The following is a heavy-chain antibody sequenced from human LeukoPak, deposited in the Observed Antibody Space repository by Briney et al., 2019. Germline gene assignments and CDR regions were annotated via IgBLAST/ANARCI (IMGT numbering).Heavy chain of an antibody. CDR3: AKEGMIRGVIDY. CDR1: GGSIRSYY. D-gene: IGHD3-10*01. Sequence: SETLSLTCTVSGGSIRSYYWGWIRQPAGKGLEWIGRIYSSGSTNYNPSLKSRVTMSVDTSKNQFSLNINSVTAADTAVYYCAKEGMIRGVIDYWGQGALVTVSS. V-gene: IGHV4-4*07. CDR2: IYSSGST. J-gene: IGHJ4*02.